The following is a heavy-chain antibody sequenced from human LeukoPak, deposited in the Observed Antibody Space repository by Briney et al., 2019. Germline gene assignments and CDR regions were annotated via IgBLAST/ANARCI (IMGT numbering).Heavy chain of an antibody. CDR3: ARGIANRTGGFDY. J-gene: IGHJ4*02. D-gene: IGHD6-13*01. CDR2: IIPIFGTA. V-gene: IGHV1-69*05. CDR1: GGTFSSYA. Sequence: ASVKVSCKASGGTFSSYAISWVRQAPGQGLEWMGGIIPIFGTANYAQKFQGRVTITTDESTSTAYMELSSLRSEDTAVYYCARGIANRTGGFDYWGQGTLVTVSS.